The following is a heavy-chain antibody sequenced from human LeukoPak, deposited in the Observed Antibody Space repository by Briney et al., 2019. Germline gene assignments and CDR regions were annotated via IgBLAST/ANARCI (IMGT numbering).Heavy chain of an antibody. J-gene: IGHJ5*02. Sequence: SETLSLTCTVSGGSISRDYWSWIRQPPGKGLEWIGYIYYSGTTNYNPSLKSRVTISVDTSKNQFSLKLSSVTAADTAVYYCARERSMVRGVSWFDPWGQGTLVTVSS. D-gene: IGHD3-10*01. CDR1: GGSISRDY. CDR3: ARERSMVRGVSWFDP. CDR2: IYYSGTT. V-gene: IGHV4-59*01.